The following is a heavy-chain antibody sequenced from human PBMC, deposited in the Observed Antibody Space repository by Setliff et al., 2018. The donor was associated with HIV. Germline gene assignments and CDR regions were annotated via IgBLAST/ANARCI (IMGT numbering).Heavy chain of an antibody. D-gene: IGHD6-19*01. CDR3: ASQPYNSGWFGGWFDP. J-gene: IGHJ5*02. V-gene: IGHV4-59*12. Sequence: LFLTCTVSGDSISNYYWSWIRQPPGKGLEWIGHIYYSGSTDYNPSLTSRVIISVDPSKNQFTLMLNSVTAADTAVYYCASQPYNSGWFGGWFDPWGQGTLVTVSS. CDR2: IYYSGST. CDR1: GDSISNYY.